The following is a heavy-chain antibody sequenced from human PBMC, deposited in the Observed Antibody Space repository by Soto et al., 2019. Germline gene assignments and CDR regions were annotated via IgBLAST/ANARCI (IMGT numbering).Heavy chain of an antibody. J-gene: IGHJ5*02. CDR1: GGPIITGGYY. CDR2: IYHNGST. Sequence: QVQLQESGPGLVKPSQTLSLTCSVSGGPIITGGYYWNWIRQHPGKGLEWIWNIYHNGSTYYNPSPRRRINSSVETAKNRCSLRLSSGTAAERAAYFCAKSLGGGYQPLGWFGPWVQGTLVTVSS. V-gene: IGHV4-31*03. D-gene: IGHD2-2*01. CDR3: AKSLGGGYQPLGWFGP.